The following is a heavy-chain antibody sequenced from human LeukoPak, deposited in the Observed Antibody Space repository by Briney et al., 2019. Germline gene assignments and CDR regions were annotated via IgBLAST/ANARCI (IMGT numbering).Heavy chain of an antibody. J-gene: IGHJ4*02. D-gene: IGHD1-26*01. Sequence: SVKVSCKASGGTFSSYAISWVRQAPGQGLEWMGGIIPIFGTANYAQKFQGRVTITADESTSTAYMELSSLRSEDTAVYYCARDPNWDSGGYYELDYWGQGTLVTVSS. CDR3: ARDPNWDSGGYYELDY. CDR1: GGTFSSYA. CDR2: IIPIFGTA. V-gene: IGHV1-69*13.